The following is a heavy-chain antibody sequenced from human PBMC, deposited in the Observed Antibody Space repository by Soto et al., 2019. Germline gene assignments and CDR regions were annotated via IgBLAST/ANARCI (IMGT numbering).Heavy chain of an antibody. D-gene: IGHD6-13*01. J-gene: IGHJ4*02. V-gene: IGHV3-48*03. CDR1: GLTSSGIE. Sequence: EVRLEESGGGFVQPGGALRLSCVFSGLTSSGIELNWVRQAAGKGLEWLSYISASGDTVDYIDSVRGRFTISRDNAKQSLFLQMSAMRVEDTAVYYCARGFSAGKGSPPDFWGQGSLVTVSS. CDR3: ARGFSAGKGSPPDF. CDR2: ISASGDTV.